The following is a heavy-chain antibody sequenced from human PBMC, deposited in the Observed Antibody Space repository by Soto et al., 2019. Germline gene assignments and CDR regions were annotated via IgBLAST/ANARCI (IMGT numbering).Heavy chain of an antibody. V-gene: IGHV3-21*01. CDR2: ISSSNTYI. Sequence: PGGSLRLSCAASGFTFSSYTVNWVRQAPGKGLEWVSSISSSNTYIYYADSVKGRFTISRDNAKNSLYLQMNSLRAEDTAVYYCARDPGTTTVTYFDYWGQGTLVTVSS. CDR3: ARDPGTTTVTYFDY. CDR1: GFTFSSYT. D-gene: IGHD4-17*01. J-gene: IGHJ4*02.